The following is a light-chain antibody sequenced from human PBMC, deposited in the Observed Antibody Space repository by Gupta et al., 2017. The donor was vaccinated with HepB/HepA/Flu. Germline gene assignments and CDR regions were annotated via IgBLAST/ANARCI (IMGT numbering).Light chain of an antibody. J-gene: IGKJ4*01. CDR1: QSVINNS. Sequence: VLTQSPGTLSLSLGDRATHSGRASQSVINNSLSWYQQKPGQAPRLLIYGASSRATGIPDRCSGSGSGTDFSLTSSSLEAEDLEMYYCQQYGTMALTFGGGTKVEIK. V-gene: IGKV3-20*01. CDR2: GAS. CDR3: QQYGTMALT.